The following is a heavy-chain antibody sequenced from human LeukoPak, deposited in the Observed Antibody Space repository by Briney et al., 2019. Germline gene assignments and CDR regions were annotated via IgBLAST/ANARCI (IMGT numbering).Heavy chain of an antibody. CDR3: AKDLDIVVVPAAISLDY. Sequence: GGSLRLSCAASGFTFSSYGMHWVRQAPGKGLEWVAVISYDGSNKHYADSVEGRFTISRDNSENTLYLQMNSLRAEDTAVYYCAKDLDIVVVPAAISLDYWGQGTLVTVSS. V-gene: IGHV3-30*18. D-gene: IGHD2-2*03. CDR1: GFTFSSYG. J-gene: IGHJ4*02. CDR2: ISYDGSNK.